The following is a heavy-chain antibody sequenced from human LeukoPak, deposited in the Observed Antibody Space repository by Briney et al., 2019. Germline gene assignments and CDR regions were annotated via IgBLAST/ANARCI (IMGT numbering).Heavy chain of an antibody. J-gene: IGHJ4*02. CDR1: GFTFSSYE. D-gene: IGHD4-17*01. CDR3: ARGAYGDYGRGY. Sequence: GGSLRLSCAASGFTFSSYEMNWARQAPGKGLEWVSYIYSSGSTTKYADSVKGRFTISRDNAKNSLHLQMSSLRVEDTAVYYCARGAYGDYGRGYWGQGTLVTVSS. CDR2: IYSSGSTT. V-gene: IGHV3-48*03.